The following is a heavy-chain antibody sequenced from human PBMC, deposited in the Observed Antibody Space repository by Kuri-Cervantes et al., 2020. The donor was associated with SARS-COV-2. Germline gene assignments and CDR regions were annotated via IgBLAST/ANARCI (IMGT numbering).Heavy chain of an antibody. D-gene: IGHD6-13*01. V-gene: IGHV1-18*01. Sequence: ALVKVSCKASGYTFTSYGISWVRQAPGQGLEWMGWISAYNGNTNYAQKLQGRVTMTTDTSTSTAYMELRSLRSDDTAVYYCARERGSWYVPLRTYYYYYMDVWGKGTTVTVSS. CDR3: ARERGSWYVPLRTYYYYYMDV. CDR2: ISAYNGNT. CDR1: GYTFTSYG. J-gene: IGHJ6*03.